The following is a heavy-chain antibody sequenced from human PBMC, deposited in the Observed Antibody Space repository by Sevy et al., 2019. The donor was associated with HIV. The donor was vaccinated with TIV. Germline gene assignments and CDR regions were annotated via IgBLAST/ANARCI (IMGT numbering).Heavy chain of an antibody. CDR2: ISWNSLSI. CDR1: GFTFDDYA. J-gene: IGHJ3*02. CDR3: AKDISLYYYDTSDSAWGVVDI. D-gene: IGHD3-22*01. V-gene: IGHV3-9*01. Sequence: SLKISCTASGFTFDDYAMHWVRQVPGKGLEWVSGISWNSLSIAYADSVKGRFTMSRDNGKKSRYLQMASLRTEDTALYYCAKDISLYYYDTSDSAWGVVDIWGQGTMVTVSS.